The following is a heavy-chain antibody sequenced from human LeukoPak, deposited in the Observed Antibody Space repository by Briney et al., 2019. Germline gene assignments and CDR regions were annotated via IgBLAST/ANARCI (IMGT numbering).Heavy chain of an antibody. CDR2: IYPDDSDT. J-gene: IGHJ4*02. D-gene: IGHD3-10*01. CDR3: ARPMYGSGSGAYFDY. CDR1: GYSFTSSW. V-gene: IGHV5-51*01. Sequence: GESLKISCKGSGYSFTSSWIGWVRQMPGKGLEWMGTIYPDDSDTRYSPSFQGQVTISADKSIRTAYLQWNSLKASDTAMYYCARPMYGSGSGAYFDYWGQGTLVTVSS.